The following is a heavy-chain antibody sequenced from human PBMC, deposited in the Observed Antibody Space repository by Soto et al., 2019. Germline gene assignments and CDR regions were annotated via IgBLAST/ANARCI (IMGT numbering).Heavy chain of an antibody. CDR2: IYTSGST. CDR3: ARESMGATTSGFQYFDY. CDR1: GGSISSYY. J-gene: IGHJ4*02. D-gene: IGHD1-26*01. V-gene: IGHV4-4*07. Sequence: SETLSLTCTVSGGSISSYYWSWIRQPAGKGLEWIGRIYTSGSTNYNPSLKSRVTMSVDTSKNQFSLKLSSVTAADTAVYYCARESMGATTSGFQYFDYWGQGTLVTVSS.